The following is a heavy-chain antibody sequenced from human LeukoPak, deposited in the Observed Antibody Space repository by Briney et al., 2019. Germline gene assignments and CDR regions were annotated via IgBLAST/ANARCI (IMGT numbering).Heavy chain of an antibody. CDR1: GYTFSNYA. J-gene: IGHJ4*02. CDR3: ARDGHSTPLDY. Sequence: ASVKVSCKASGYTFSNYAIIWVRQAPGQGLEWMGWISAYNGNTNYAQRFQGRVTMSTDTSPSTAYMELRSLRSDDTAVYFCARDGHSTPLDYWGQGTLVTVSS. V-gene: IGHV1-18*01. CDR2: ISAYNGNT.